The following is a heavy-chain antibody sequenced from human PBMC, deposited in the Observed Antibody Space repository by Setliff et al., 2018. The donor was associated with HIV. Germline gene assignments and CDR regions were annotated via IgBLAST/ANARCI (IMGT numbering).Heavy chain of an antibody. CDR2: IYHTGSS. Sequence: PSETLSLTCDVSGFPISSRYYWGWIRQSPGKGLEWIGNIYHTGSSYYNPSLNDRATISLDTSKNQFSLQLTSVTAVDTAVYYCARKPDSRNWFDPWGQGTLVTVSS. CDR3: ARKPDSRNWFDP. CDR1: GFPISSRYY. V-gene: IGHV4-38-2*01. J-gene: IGHJ5*02.